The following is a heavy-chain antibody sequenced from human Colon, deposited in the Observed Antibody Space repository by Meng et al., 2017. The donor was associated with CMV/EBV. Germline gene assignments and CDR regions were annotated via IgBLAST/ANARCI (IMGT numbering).Heavy chain of an antibody. J-gene: IGHJ5*02. CDR3: ARMITVGHFDP. D-gene: IGHD3-16*01. CDR1: GDPISGSTYY. V-gene: IGHV4-61*01. CDR2: IYYSGST. Sequence: CPVSGDPISGSTYYWTCILQPPGKGLEWIGYIYYSGSTNYNPSLKSRVTISVDPSKNQFSLKLNSVTAADTAIYYCARMITVGHFDPWGQGALVTVSS.